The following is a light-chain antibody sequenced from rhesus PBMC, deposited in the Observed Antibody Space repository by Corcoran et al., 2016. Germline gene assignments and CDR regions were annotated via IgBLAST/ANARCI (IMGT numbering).Light chain of an antibody. J-gene: IGKJ1*01. CDR2: GAS. CDR3: QQYSNWPRT. Sequence: EIVLAQSPAILSLSPGERATLSCRASQSVSSRLAWSQQKPGQAPRLLIYGASNRATGIADRFSGSGSGKDFTLNISSLEPEDFVVYYCQQYSNWPRTFGQGTKVEIK. CDR1: QSVSSR. V-gene: IGKV3-42*03.